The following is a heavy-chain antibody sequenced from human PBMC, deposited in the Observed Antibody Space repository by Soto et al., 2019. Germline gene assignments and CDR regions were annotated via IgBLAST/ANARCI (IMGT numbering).Heavy chain of an antibody. CDR2: IIPILGIA. CDR3: APERGVPAAIV. D-gene: IGHD2-2*02. Sequence: QVQLVQSGAEVKKPGSSVKVSCKASGGTFSSYTISWVRQAPGQGLEWMGRIIPILGIANYAQKFQGRVTITADKSTSTAYMEMSSLRSEDTAVYYCAPERGVPAAIVWGQGTLVTVSS. J-gene: IGHJ4*02. CDR1: GGTFSSYT. V-gene: IGHV1-69*02.